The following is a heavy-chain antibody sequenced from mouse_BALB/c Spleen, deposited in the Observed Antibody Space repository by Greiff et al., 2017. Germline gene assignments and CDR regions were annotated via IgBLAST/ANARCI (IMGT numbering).Heavy chain of an antibody. V-gene: IGHV3-1*02. Sequence: VQLKESGPDLVKPSQSLSLTCTVTGYSITSGYSWPWIRQFPGNKLEWMGYIHYSGSTNYNPSLKSRISITRDTSKNQFFLQLNSVTTEDTATYYCARTITTGAMDYWGQGTSVTVSS. D-gene: IGHD2-4*01. CDR1: GYSITSGYS. J-gene: IGHJ4*01. CDR3: ARTITTGAMDY. CDR2: IHYSGST.